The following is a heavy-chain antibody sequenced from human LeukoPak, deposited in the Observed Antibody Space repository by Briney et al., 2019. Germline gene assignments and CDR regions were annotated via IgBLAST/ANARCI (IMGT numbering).Heavy chain of an antibody. D-gene: IGHD5-12*01. Sequence: PGGSLRLSCAASGFTFSDYYMSWIRQAPGKGLEWVSYISSSGSTIYYADSVKGRFTISRDNAKNSLYLQMNSLRAEDTAVYYCARDLDIVATIDAFDIWGQGTMVTVSS. CDR3: ARDLDIVATIDAFDI. V-gene: IGHV3-11*01. CDR1: GFTFSDYY. J-gene: IGHJ3*02. CDR2: ISSSGSTI.